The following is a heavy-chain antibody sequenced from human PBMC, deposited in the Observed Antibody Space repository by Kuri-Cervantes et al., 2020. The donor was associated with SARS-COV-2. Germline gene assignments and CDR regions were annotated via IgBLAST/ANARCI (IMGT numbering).Heavy chain of an antibody. CDR2: IYSSGST. CDR3: AGIYCSGGSCRGDDY. Sequence: SETLSLTCPASGASVSSASYFWSWIRQPPGKGLEWIGSIYSSGSTDYNPSLKSRVTISGDTSKDQFSLKLSSVTAADTAVYYCAGIYCSGGSCRGDDYWGQGILVTVSS. V-gene: IGHV4-61*01. J-gene: IGHJ4*02. D-gene: IGHD2-15*01. CDR1: GASVSSASYF.